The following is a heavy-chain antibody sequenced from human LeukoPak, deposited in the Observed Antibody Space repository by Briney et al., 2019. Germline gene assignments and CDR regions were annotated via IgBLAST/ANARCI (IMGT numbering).Heavy chain of an antibody. Sequence: GEALQISSKGSGYSFTSYWISWGRPRPGKGREWRGRIDPSDSYTTYSPSFQGHVTISADKSISTAYLQWSSLKPSDTAMYYCARLGRITMVLGVMDWFDPWGQGTLVTVSS. CDR1: GYSFTSYW. D-gene: IGHD3-10*01. V-gene: IGHV5-10-1*01. CDR3: ARLGRITMVLGVMDWFDP. CDR2: IDPSDSYT. J-gene: IGHJ5*02.